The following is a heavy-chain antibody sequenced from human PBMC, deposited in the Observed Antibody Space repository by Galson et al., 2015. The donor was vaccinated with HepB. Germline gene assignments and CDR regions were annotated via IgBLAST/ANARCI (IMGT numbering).Heavy chain of an antibody. V-gene: IGHV3-23*01. CDR1: GFTFNNYA. Sequence: SLRLSCAASGFTFNNYAMSWVRQAPGKGLEWVSAISGSGGDTYYADSVKGRFSISRDNSKNTLYLQMNSLRAEDTAVYYCAKPYCDSASCHGGNFDYWGQGTLLTVSS. J-gene: IGHJ4*02. D-gene: IGHD2-2*01. CDR3: AKPYCDSASCHGGNFDY. CDR2: ISGSGGDT.